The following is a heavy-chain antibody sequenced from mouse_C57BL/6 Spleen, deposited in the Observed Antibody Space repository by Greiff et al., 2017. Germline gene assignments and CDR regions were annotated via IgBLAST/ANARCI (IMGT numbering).Heavy chain of an antibody. D-gene: IGHD2-3*01. CDR2: ISSGSSTT. CDR3: ARDDGYYDWFAY. CDR1: GFTFSDFG. Sequence: EVKLVASGGGLVKPGGSLKLSCAASGFTFSDFGMHWVRQAPEKGLEWVAYISSGSSTTYYADTVKGRFTISRDNAKNTLFLQMTSLRSEDTAMYYCARDDGYYDWFAYWGQGTLVTVSA. J-gene: IGHJ3*01. V-gene: IGHV5-17*01.